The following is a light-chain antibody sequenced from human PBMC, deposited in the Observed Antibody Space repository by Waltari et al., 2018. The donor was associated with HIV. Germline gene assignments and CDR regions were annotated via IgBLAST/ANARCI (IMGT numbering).Light chain of an antibody. CDR2: DVA. CDR3: SSYTVTNTWV. CDR1: SSDIGAFNY. Sequence: QSVLTQPASLSGSPGQSITISCAGSSSDIGAFNYVSWYRHHPGEAPKLIIYDVARRPSGVLVRLPASKAGDAPALTLSGLQAEDEALYYCSSYTVTNTWVFGGGTTLTVL. J-gene: IGLJ3*02. V-gene: IGLV2-14*03.